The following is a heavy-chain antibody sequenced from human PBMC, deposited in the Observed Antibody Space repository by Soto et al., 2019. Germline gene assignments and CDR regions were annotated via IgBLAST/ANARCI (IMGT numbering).Heavy chain of an antibody. CDR3: ATVGHSYVSFDY. Sequence: SETLSLTCTVSGGSFSSSSYYWGWIRQPPGKGLEWIGYIYYSGSTNYNPSLKSRVTISVDTSKNQFSLKLSSVTAADTAVYYCATVGHSYVSFDYWGQGTLVTVSS. J-gene: IGHJ4*02. D-gene: IGHD5-18*01. V-gene: IGHV4-61*01. CDR2: IYYSGST. CDR1: GGSFSSSSYY.